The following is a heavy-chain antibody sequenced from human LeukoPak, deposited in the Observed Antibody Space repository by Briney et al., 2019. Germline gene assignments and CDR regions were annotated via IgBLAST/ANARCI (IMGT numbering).Heavy chain of an antibody. J-gene: IGHJ4*02. CDR3: ARGSADYGDYVGYFDY. Sequence: PGGSLRLSCAASGFTFSSYSMNWVRQAPGKGLEWVAVISYDGSNKYYADSVKGRFTISRDNSKNTLYLQMNSLRAEDTAVHYCARGSADYGDYVGYFDYWGQGTLVTVSS. D-gene: IGHD4-17*01. V-gene: IGHV3-30*03. CDR1: GFTFSSYS. CDR2: ISYDGSNK.